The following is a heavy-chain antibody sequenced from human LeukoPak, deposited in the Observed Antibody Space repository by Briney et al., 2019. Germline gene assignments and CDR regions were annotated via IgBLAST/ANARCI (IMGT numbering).Heavy chain of an antibody. CDR1: GYSIRSGYY. V-gene: IGHV4-38-2*02. D-gene: IGHD3-22*01. J-gene: IGHJ4*02. Sequence: SETLSLTCTVSGYSIRSGYYWGWIRQPPGKGLEWIGSIYHSGSIYHKPSLKSRVTISVDTSKNQFSLKLSSVTAADTAVYYCARASYSYDTSGWVPFDYWGQGTLVTVSS. CDR2: IYHSGSI. CDR3: ARASYSYDTSGWVPFDY.